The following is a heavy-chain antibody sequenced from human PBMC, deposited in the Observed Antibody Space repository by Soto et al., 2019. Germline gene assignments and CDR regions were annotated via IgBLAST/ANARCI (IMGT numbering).Heavy chain of an antibody. J-gene: IGHJ4*02. CDR1: GFTFSSYW. D-gene: IGHD6-19*01. V-gene: IGHV3-7*04. Sequence: EVQLVESGGGLVQPGGSLRLSCAASGFTFSSYWMSWVRQAPGKGLEWVANIKQDGSEKWYVDSVKGRFTISRDNAKNSLYLQMDSLRVEDTAIYYCSRDICGRTAGCASWGQGTLVIVSS. CDR3: SRDICGRTAGCAS. CDR2: IKQDGSEK.